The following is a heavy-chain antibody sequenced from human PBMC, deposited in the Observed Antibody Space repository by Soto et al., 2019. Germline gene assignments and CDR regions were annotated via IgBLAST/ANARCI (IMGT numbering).Heavy chain of an antibody. V-gene: IGHV1-18*01. CDR2: ISAYNGNT. J-gene: IGHJ6*02. CDR3: ARSYCSSTSCYVGGDYYYYYGMDV. Sequence: ASVKVSCKASGYTFTSYGISWVRQAPGQGLEWMGWISAYNGNTNYAQKLQGRVTMTTDTSTSTAYMELRSLRSDDTAVYYCARSYCSSTSCYVGGDYYYYYGMDVWGQGTTVTVSS. CDR1: GYTFTSYG. D-gene: IGHD2-2*01.